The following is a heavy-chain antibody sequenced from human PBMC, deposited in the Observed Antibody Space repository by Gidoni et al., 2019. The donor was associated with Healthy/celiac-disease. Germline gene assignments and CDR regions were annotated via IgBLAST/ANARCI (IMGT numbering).Heavy chain of an antibody. CDR1: GGSISSGDYY. CDR2: IYYSGHT. J-gene: IGHJ6*03. CDR3: ATYTRFYYMDF. D-gene: IGHD2-2*02. V-gene: IGHV4-30-4*01. Sequence: QVQLQESGQGLVKPSQTLSLTCTVSGGSISSGDYYWRWIRQPPGKGLELIGYIYYSGHTYYNPSLKSRVTISVDTSKNQFSLKLSSVTAADTAVYYCATYTRFYYMDFWGKGTTVTVSS.